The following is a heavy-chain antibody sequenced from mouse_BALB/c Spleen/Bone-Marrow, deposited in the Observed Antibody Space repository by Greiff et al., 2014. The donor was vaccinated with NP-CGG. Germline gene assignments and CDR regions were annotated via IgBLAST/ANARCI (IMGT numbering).Heavy chain of an antibody. V-gene: IGHV1-22*01. CDR2: INPNIGGT. CDR3: ARGRFAY. Sequence: EVQRVESGPELVKPGASVKISCKTSGYTFTDYTIHWVKQSPEKSLEWIGNINPNIGGTTYNQKFKGKATLTLDKSSRTAYMELRSLTSEDSAVYYCARGRFAYWGQGTLVTVSA. J-gene: IGHJ3*01. CDR1: GYTFTDYT.